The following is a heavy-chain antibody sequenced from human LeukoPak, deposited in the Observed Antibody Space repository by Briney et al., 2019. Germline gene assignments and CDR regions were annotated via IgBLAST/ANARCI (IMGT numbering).Heavy chain of an antibody. J-gene: IGHJ3*01. CDR1: GFTLSSYA. Sequence: GGSLRLSCIGSGFTLSSYALTWVHQAPGKGLEWVSSVGGSGDVTSYADSVKGRFTMSRDNSKNTLYLQMDSLRAEDTAMYYSGRDPNGNYVGAFEFWGPGTLVTVSS. CDR3: GRDPNGNYVGAFEF. D-gene: IGHD4-17*01. CDR2: VGGSGDVT. V-gene: IGHV3-23*01.